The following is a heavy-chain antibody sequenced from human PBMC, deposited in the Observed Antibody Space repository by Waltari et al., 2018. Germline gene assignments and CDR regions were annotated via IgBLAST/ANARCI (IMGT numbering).Heavy chain of an antibody. CDR1: GFNFDDYA. CDR3: AKETREGGGSYVSKGFY. V-gene: IGHV3-9*01. J-gene: IGHJ4*02. Sequence: EVQLVESGGGLVQPGRSLRLSCSASGFNFDDYAMHWARQAPGKGLEWVSGISWDSGSIGYADSVKGRFTISRDNAKNSLYLQMNSLRAEDTALYYCAKETREGGGSYVSKGFYWGQGTLVTVSS. CDR2: ISWDSGSI. D-gene: IGHD1-26*01.